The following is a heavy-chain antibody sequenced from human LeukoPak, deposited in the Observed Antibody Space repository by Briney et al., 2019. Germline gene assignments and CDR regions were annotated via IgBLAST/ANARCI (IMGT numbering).Heavy chain of an antibody. D-gene: IGHD3-10*01. Sequence: PSETLSLTCTVSGGSISSSSYYWGWIRQPPGKGLEWIGRIYYSGSTYYNPSLKSRVTISVDTSKNQFSLKLSSVTATDTAVYYCARDKDTMVREDNWFDPWGQGTLVTVSS. J-gene: IGHJ5*02. CDR2: IYYSGST. CDR1: GGSISSSSYY. V-gene: IGHV4-39*07. CDR3: ARDKDTMVREDNWFDP.